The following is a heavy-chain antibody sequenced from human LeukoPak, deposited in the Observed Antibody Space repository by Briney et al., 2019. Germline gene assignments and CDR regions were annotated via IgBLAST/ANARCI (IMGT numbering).Heavy chain of an antibody. V-gene: IGHV3-15*07. CDR3: AKDLRRSTMIVLAVVVTGMDV. D-gene: IGHD3-22*01. CDR2: IKIETDGGTT. J-gene: IGHJ6*02. Sequence: GGSLRLSCAASGFTFSSAWMNWVRQAPGKGLEWVGRIKIETDGGTTDYAAPVKGTFTISRDDSENTLYLQMNSLRAEDTAVYYCAKDLRRSTMIVLAVVVTGMDVWGQGTTVTVSS. CDR1: GFTFSSAW.